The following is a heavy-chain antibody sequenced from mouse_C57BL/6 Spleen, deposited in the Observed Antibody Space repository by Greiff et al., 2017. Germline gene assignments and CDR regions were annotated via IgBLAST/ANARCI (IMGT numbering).Heavy chain of an antibody. CDR1: GFTFSSYA. CDR2: ISSGGDYI. J-gene: IGHJ3*01. V-gene: IGHV5-9-1*02. CDR3: TRDRGYSNYVGFAY. D-gene: IGHD2-5*01. Sequence: EVQLVESGEGLVKPGGSLKLSCAASGFTFSSYAMSWVRQTPETRLEWVAYISSGGDYIYYADTVQGRFTISSDNARNTLYLQMSSLKSEDTAMYYCTRDRGYSNYVGFAYGGQGTLVTVSA.